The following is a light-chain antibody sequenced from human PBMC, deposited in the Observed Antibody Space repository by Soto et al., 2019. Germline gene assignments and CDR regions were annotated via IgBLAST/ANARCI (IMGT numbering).Light chain of an antibody. Sequence: DIVMTQSPLSLPVTPGEPASISCRSSRSLLHSDGYNYLDWYLQKPGQSPQLLIFLGSNRASGVPDRFSGSGSGTDFTLKISRVEAEDVGVYYCMQGLPTPLTFGGGTKVEIK. J-gene: IGKJ4*01. V-gene: IGKV2-28*01. CDR1: RSLLHSDGYNY. CDR2: LGS. CDR3: MQGLPTPLT.